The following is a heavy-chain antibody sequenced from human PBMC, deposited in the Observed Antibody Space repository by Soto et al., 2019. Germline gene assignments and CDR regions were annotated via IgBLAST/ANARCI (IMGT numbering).Heavy chain of an antibody. J-gene: IGHJ4*02. CDR2: IHYSGST. D-gene: IGHD2-2*01. Sequence: SETLSLTCTVSGGSISSSSYYWGWIRQPPGKGLEWIGSIHYSGSTYYNPSLKSRVTISVDTSKNQFSLKLSSVTAADTAVYYCARHRGGGSSFNPFDYWGQGTLVTVSS. CDR3: ARHRGGGSSFNPFDY. V-gene: IGHV4-39*01. CDR1: GGSISSSSYY.